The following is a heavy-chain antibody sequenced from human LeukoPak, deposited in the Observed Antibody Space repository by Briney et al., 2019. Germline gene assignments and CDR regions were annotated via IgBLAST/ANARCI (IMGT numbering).Heavy chain of an antibody. CDR1: GFTFSSYW. J-gene: IGHJ4*02. Sequence: GGSLRLSCVSSGFTFSSYWMSWVRQAPGKGLEWVANIKQDGSEKYYVDSVKGRFTISRDNAKNSLYLQMNSLRAEDTAVYYCAKDGEMATTYYFDYWGQGTLVTVSS. CDR3: AKDGEMATTYYFDY. V-gene: IGHV3-7*01. CDR2: IKQDGSEK. D-gene: IGHD5-24*01.